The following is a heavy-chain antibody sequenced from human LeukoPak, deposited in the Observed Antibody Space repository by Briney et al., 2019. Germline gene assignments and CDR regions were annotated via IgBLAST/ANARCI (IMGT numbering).Heavy chain of an antibody. CDR1: GGSISSGGYY. V-gene: IGHV4-31*11. CDR2: IYYSGST. Sequence: SQTLSLTCAVSGGSISSGGYYWSWIRQHPGKGLEWIGYIYYSGSTYYNPSLKSRVTISVDTSKNQFSLKLSSVTAADTAVYYCARDCCSGGSCCWCMDVWGQGTTVTVSS. CDR3: ARDCCSGGSCCWCMDV. J-gene: IGHJ6*02. D-gene: IGHD2-15*01.